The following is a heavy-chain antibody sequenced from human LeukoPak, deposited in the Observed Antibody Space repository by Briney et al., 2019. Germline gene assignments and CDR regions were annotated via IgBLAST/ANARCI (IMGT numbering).Heavy chain of an antibody. CDR1: GYSISSGYY. V-gene: IGHV4-38-2*01. D-gene: IGHD3-10*01. Sequence: SETLSLTCAVSGYSISSGYYWGWIRQPPGKGLEWIGSIYHSGCTYYNPSLKSRVTISVDTSKNQFSLKLSSVTAADTAVYYCARASITMVRGVIQGPNWFDPWGQGTLVTVSS. CDR3: ARASITMVRGVIQGPNWFDP. CDR2: IYHSGCT. J-gene: IGHJ5*02.